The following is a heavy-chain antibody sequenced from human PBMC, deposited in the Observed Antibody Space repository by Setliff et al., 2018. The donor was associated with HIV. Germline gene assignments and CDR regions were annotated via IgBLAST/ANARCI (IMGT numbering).Heavy chain of an antibody. CDR1: GGSFTSRSYY. CDR2: ISYSGNT. CDR3: ARQSGYTRGWDIFGVVAGSFDI. Sequence: PSETLSLTCTVSGGSFTSRSYYWGWIRQPPGKGLEWIGTISYSGNTYYRPSLKSRVTISVDTSKNQFSLRLNSVTAADTAVYYCARQSGYTRGWDIFGVVAGSFDIWGLGTMVTVSS. D-gene: IGHD3-3*01. V-gene: IGHV4-39*01. J-gene: IGHJ3*02.